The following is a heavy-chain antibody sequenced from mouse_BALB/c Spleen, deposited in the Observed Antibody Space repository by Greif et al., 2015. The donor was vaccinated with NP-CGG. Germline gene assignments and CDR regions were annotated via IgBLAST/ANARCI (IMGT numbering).Heavy chain of an antibody. V-gene: IGHV7-1*02. CDR3: ARDDGYWYFDV. Sequence: EVQVVESGGGLVQPGGSLRLSCATSGFTFSNFYMEWVRQPPGKRLEWIAASRNKANDYTTEYSASVKGRFIVSRDTSQSILYLQMNALRAEDTAIYYCARDDGYWYFDVWGAGTTVTVSS. CDR1: GFTFSNFY. D-gene: IGHD1-1*02. J-gene: IGHJ1*01. CDR2: SRNKANDYTT.